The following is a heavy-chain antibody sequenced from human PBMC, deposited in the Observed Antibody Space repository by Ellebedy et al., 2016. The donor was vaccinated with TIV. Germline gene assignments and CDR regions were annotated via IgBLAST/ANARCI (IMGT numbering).Heavy chain of an antibody. V-gene: IGHV4-38-2*02. CDR2: IYHSGSI. Sequence: SETLSLTXTVSGYSISSGYYWGWIRQPPGKGLEWIGSIYHSGSIFYNPSLKSRVTISVDTSKNQFSLKLSSVTAADTAVYYCARDGGYDTDFDYWGQGTQVTVSS. J-gene: IGHJ4*02. CDR3: ARDGGYDTDFDY. CDR1: GYSISSGYY. D-gene: IGHD5-12*01.